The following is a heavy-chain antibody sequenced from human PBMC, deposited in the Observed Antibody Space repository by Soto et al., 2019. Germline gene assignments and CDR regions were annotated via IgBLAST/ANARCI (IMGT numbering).Heavy chain of an antibody. CDR3: TRKEDSSGYYYFDY. D-gene: IGHD3-22*01. CDR1: GFTFSGSA. CDR2: IRSKANSYAT. V-gene: IGHV3-73*01. J-gene: IGHJ4*02. Sequence: GGSLRLSCAASGFTFSGSAMHWVRQASGKGLEWVGRIRSKANSYATAYAASVKGRFTISRDDSKNTAYLQMNSLKTEDTAVYYCTRKEDSSGYYYFDYWGQGTLVTVSS.